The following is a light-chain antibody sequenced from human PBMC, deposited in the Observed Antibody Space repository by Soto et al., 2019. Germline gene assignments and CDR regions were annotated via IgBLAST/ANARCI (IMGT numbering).Light chain of an antibody. CDR3: QQYNSYWT. Sequence: DLQMTQSPSTLSASVGDRVTITCRASQSIRSWLAWYQQKPGKAPKLLIHKASSLESGVPSRFSGSGSGTEFTLTISSLHPDDFGTYYCQQYNSYWTFGQGTKVEIK. J-gene: IGKJ1*01. CDR1: QSIRSW. CDR2: KAS. V-gene: IGKV1-5*03.